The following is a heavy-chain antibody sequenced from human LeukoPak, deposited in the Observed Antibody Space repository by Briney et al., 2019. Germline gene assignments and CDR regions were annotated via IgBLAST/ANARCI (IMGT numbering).Heavy chain of an antibody. CDR3: ARKDLRSGSFSY. V-gene: IGHV3-11*04. Sequence: GGSLRLSCAVSGFPFTRFYMIWIRQAPGKGLEWISYIGLSGSPLDYADSVRGRFTISRDNAKNSLYLEMNSLRAEDTAVYYCARKDLRSGSFSYWGQGTLVTVSS. CDR1: GFPFTRFY. D-gene: IGHD5-12*01. CDR2: IGLSGSPL. J-gene: IGHJ4*02.